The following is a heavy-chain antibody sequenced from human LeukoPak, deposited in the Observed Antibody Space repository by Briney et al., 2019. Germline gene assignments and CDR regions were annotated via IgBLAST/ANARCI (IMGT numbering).Heavy chain of an antibody. CDR2: IRSDGSNK. CDR3: AKDTSEEGFDY. CDR1: GFTFGSYG. V-gene: IGHV3-30*02. D-gene: IGHD1-26*01. J-gene: IGHJ4*02. Sequence: PGGSLRLSCAASGFTFGSYGMHWVRQGPGKGLEWVAFIRSDGSNKYYGDSVKGRFTISRDNSKNTLYLEMNSLRAEDTAVYYCAKDTSEEGFDYWGQGTLVTVSS.